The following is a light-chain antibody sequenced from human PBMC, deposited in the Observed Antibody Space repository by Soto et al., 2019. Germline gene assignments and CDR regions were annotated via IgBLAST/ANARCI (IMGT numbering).Light chain of an antibody. V-gene: IGLV2-14*03. CDR1: SCALGGYNY. CDR3: NSYTSSTTYV. CDR2: DVT. J-gene: IGLJ1*01. Sequence: QSALTQPASVSGSPGQSITISCTGTSCALGGYNYVSWFQQHPGKAPKLVSYDVTNRPSGISDRFSGSKSGNTASLTISGLPAEDEADYYCNSYTSSTTYVFGPETKVTVL.